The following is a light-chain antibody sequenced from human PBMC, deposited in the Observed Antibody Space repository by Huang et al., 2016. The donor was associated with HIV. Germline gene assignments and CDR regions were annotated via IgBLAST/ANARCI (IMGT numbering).Light chain of an antibody. V-gene: IGKV3-15*01. J-gene: IGKJ4*01. CDR1: HRVNSK. CDR2: GAS. Sequence: EIVMTQSPATLSLSPGERATLSCRASHRVNSKLAWYQTKAGQAPRLLIYGASIRAAGVRGRFRGSGCGTEFTLTMSSMQSEDFAVYYGQQYNNWPPLTFGGGTKVEIK. CDR3: QQYNNWPPLT.